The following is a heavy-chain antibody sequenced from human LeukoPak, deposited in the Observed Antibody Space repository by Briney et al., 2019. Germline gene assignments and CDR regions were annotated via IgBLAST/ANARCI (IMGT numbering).Heavy chain of an antibody. V-gene: IGHV3-23*01. CDR2: ISGGGGST. CDR1: GFTFSSYA. CDR3: AKALPSTTVVTPGLHDY. J-gene: IGHJ4*02. Sequence: SGGSLRLSCAASGFTFSSYAMSWVRQAPGKGLEWVSAISGGGGSTYYADSVKGRFTISRDNSKNTLYLQMNSLRAEDTAVYYCAKALPSTTVVTPGLHDYWGQGTLVTVSS. D-gene: IGHD4-23*01.